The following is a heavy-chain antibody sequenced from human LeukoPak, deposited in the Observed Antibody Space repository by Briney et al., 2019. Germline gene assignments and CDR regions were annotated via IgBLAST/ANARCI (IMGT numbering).Heavy chain of an antibody. J-gene: IGHJ4*02. V-gene: IGHV3-43D*03. CDR2: ISWDGGGT. CDR1: GFTFDDYA. CDR3: AKDMAAYYYASGTIDY. Sequence: GGSLRLSCAASGFTFDDYAMHWVRQAPGKGLEWVSLISWDGGGTYYADTVKGRFTISRDNSKNPLYLQMNSLRAEDTALYYCAKDMAAYYYASGTIDYWGQGTLVTVSS. D-gene: IGHD3-10*01.